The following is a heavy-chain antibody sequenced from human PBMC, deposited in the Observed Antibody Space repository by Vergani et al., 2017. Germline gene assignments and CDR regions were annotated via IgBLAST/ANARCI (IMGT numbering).Heavy chain of an antibody. V-gene: IGHV3-21*06. Sequence: EVQLVESGGGLFKPGGSLRLSCAASGFTFIDFSMSWVRQAPGKGLEWFAFIGSRGPYINYADSVKGRFIISRDNTNNSLFLQLRSLRAEAAAVYYCARDCTSGGCPDNYGMDVWGQGATVTVSS. CDR3: ARDCTSGGCPDNYGMDV. D-gene: IGHD2-8*01. CDR1: GFTFIDFS. J-gene: IGHJ6*02. CDR2: IGSRGPYI.